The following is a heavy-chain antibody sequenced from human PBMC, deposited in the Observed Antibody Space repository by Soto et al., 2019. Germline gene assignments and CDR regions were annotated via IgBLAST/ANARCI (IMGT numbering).Heavy chain of an antibody. Sequence: SETLSLTCTVSGGCISSYYWSWIRQPPGKGLEWIGYIYYSGSTNYNPSLKSRVTISVDTSKNQFSLKLSSVTAADTAVYYCARRYGGNFYSWGQGNLVTVSA. D-gene: IGHD3-16*01. J-gene: IGHJ5*01. CDR1: GGCISSYY. V-gene: IGHV4-59*01. CDR2: IYYSGST. CDR3: ARRYGGNFYS.